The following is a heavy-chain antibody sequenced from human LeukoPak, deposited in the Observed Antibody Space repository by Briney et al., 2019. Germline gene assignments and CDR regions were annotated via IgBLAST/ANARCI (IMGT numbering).Heavy chain of an antibody. D-gene: IGHD2-2*01. J-gene: IGHJ5*02. V-gene: IGHV1-69*05. CDR1: GGTFSSYA. CDR2: IIPIFGTA. Sequence: SVKVSCKASGGTFSSYAISWVRQPPGQGLEWMGGIIPIFGTANYAQKFQGRVTITTDESTSTAYMELSSLRSEDTAVYYCARDRLGDIVVVPAAYQGLWFDPWGQGTLVTVSS. CDR3: ARDRLGDIVVVPAAYQGLWFDP.